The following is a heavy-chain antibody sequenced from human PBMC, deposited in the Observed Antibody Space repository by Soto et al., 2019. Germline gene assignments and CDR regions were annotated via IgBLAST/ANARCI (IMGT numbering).Heavy chain of an antibody. Sequence: GGSLRLSCAASGFTFSNYEMNWVRQAPGKGLEWVSYIGTRGRTIYYADSVKGRFTISRDNAKNSLYLQMNSLRAEDTAVYYCARDPAIYSGKFDYGLDVWGQGXTVTVYS. V-gene: IGHV3-48*03. CDR3: ARDPAIYSGKFDYGLDV. CDR2: IGTRGRTI. J-gene: IGHJ6*02. CDR1: GFTFSNYE. D-gene: IGHD4-4*01.